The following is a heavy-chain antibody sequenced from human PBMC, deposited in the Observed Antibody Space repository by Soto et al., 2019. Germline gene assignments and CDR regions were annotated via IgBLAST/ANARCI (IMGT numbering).Heavy chain of an antibody. CDR1: GGSINGYF. Sequence: SETLSLTCTVSGGSINGYFWSWIRQPPGKGLEWIGFIYYTGSTNYNPSLKSRAAMSIDRSKSQLSLQLSSVTAADTAVYYCARDLVAVAGPLRFDPWGQGILVTVSS. J-gene: IGHJ5*02. CDR2: IYYTGST. V-gene: IGHV4-59*01. CDR3: ARDLVAVAGPLRFDP. D-gene: IGHD6-19*01.